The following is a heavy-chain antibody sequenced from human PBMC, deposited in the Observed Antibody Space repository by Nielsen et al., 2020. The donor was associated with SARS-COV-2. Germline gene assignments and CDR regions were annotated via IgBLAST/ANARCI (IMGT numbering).Heavy chain of an antibody. CDR1: GGSFSGYY. D-gene: IGHD1-26*01. J-gene: IGHJ4*02. CDR2: INHSGST. V-gene: IGHV4-34*01. Sequence: SETLSLTCAVYGGSFSGYYWSWIRQPPGKGLEWIGEINHSGSTNYNPSLKSRVTISVDTSKNQFSLKLSSVTAADTAVYYCARPLGDGSYFPGYWGQGTLVTVSS. CDR3: ARPLGDGSYFPGY.